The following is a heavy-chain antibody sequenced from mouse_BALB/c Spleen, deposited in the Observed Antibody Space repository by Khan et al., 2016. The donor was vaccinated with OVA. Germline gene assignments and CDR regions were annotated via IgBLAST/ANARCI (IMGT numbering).Heavy chain of an antibody. CDR2: ISYSGSA. D-gene: IGHD3-2*02. CDR3: ARYQAH. V-gene: IGHV3-2*02. J-gene: IGHJ2*01. Sequence: EVQLQESGPDLVKPSQSLTLSCTATGYSITNDYAWYWIRQPQGNKLGCVGYISYSGSARYTPYFKGRISITPDTSKNQSFLQLNSLTTEDTATSNCARYQAHWRTGTTLTVSS. CDR1: GYSITNDYA.